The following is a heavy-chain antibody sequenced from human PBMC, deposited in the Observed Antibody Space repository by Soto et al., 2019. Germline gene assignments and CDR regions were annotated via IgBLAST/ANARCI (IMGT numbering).Heavy chain of an antibody. Sequence: EVHLLESGGGLVHPGESLRLSCGASGFTFSACVMTWVRQAPGQGLEWVACITGGDPGTHYADSVKGRFTVSRDNSKNMVYLQMNNVRVEDTGVYYCAKGLNNGRWYAEDWGQGALVTVSS. D-gene: IGHD6-13*01. V-gene: IGHV3-23*01. CDR1: GFTFSACV. CDR3: AKGLNNGRWYAED. CDR2: ITGGDPGT. J-gene: IGHJ4*02.